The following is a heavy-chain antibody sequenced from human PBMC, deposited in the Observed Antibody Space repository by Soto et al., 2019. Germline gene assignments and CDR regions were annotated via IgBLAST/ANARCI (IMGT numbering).Heavy chain of an antibody. CDR3: ARSVWAMVRIYCMDV. J-gene: IGHJ6*02. Sequence: QVQLVQSGAEVKKPGASVKVSCKASGYTFTGYYMHWVRQAPGQGLEWMGWINPNSGGTNYAQKFQGWVTMTRDTSISTAYMELSRLRSDDTAVYYCARSVWAMVRIYCMDVWGQGTTVTVSS. CDR1: GYTFTGYY. D-gene: IGHD3-10*01. V-gene: IGHV1-2*04. CDR2: INPNSGGT.